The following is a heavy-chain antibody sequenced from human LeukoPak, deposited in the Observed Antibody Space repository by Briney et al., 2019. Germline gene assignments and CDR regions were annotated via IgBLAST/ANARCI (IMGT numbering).Heavy chain of an antibody. J-gene: IGHJ4*02. CDR2: IIPILGIA. Sequence: GASVKVSCKASGYTFTGYYMHWVRQAPGQGLEWMGRIIPILGIANYAQKFQGRVTITADKSTSTAYMELSSLRSEDTAVYYCARGPPYYFDYWGQGTLVTVSS. CDR3: ARGPPYYFDY. V-gene: IGHV1-69*04. CDR1: GYTFTGYY.